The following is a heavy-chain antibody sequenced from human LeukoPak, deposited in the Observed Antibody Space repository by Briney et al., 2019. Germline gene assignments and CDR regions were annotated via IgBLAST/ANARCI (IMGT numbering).Heavy chain of an antibody. CDR3: ARSWIQLWSFDY. J-gene: IGHJ4*02. V-gene: IGHV1-46*01. CDR1: GYTFTGYY. Sequence: ASVKVSCKASGYTFTGYYMHWVRQAPGQGLEWMGWINPSGGSTSYAQKFQGRVTMTRDMSTSTVYMELSSLRPEDTAVYYCARSWIQLWSFDYWGQGTLVTVSS. CDR2: INPSGGST. D-gene: IGHD5-18*01.